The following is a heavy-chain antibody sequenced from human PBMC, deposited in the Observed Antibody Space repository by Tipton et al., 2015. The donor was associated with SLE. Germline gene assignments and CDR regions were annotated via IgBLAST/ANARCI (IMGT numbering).Heavy chain of an antibody. CDR1: GFTFSSYE. D-gene: IGHD6-13*01. Sequence: SLRLSCAASGFTFSSYEMNWVRQAPGKGLEWVSYISSSGSTIYYADSVKGRFTISRDNAKNSLYLQMNSLRAEDTAVYYCARGGGKAAGTSGWCDPWGQGTLVAVSS. J-gene: IGHJ5*02. CDR3: ARGGGKAAGTSGWCDP. V-gene: IGHV3-48*03. CDR2: ISSSGSTI.